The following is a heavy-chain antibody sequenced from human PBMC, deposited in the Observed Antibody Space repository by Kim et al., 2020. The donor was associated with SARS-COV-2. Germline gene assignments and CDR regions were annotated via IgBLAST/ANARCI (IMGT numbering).Heavy chain of an antibody. V-gene: IGHV3-30*02. CDR2: ISYDGNNK. CDR1: GFPFSDYG. Sequence: GGSLRLSCGASGFPFSDYGMPWVRQTPGKGLAWVAYISYDGNNKYYAESVQGRFTISRDNSKNKVFLLMSSLRVDDTGVYYCAREAGNDGFYSWGQGTPVTVSS. CDR3: AREAGNDGFYS. D-gene: IGHD1-1*01. J-gene: IGHJ4*02.